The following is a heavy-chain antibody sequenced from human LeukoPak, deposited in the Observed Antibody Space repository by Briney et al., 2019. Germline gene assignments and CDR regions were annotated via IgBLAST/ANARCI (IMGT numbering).Heavy chain of an antibody. V-gene: IGHV1-18*01. CDR3: ARAVQNYGDYEGFDY. CDR1: GYTFTSYG. Sequence: ASVKVSCKASGYTFTSYGISWVRQAPGQGLEWMGWISAYNGNTNYAQKLQGRVTMTTDTSTSTAYMELRSLRSDDTAVYYCARAVQNYGDYEGFDYWGQGTLVTVSS. D-gene: IGHD4-17*01. J-gene: IGHJ4*02. CDR2: ISAYNGNT.